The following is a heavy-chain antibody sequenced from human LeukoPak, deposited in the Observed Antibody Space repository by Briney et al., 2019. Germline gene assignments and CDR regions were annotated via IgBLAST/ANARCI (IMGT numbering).Heavy chain of an antibody. V-gene: IGHV4-61*02. Sequence: SETLSLTCTVSGGSISSVNYYWSWIRQPAGKGLEWIGRIYTSGSINYNPSLKSRVTISVDTSKNQFSLKLTSVNAANTAVYYCARDLRHYDFWSGYYTDAFDIWGQGTMVTVSS. J-gene: IGHJ3*02. D-gene: IGHD3-3*01. CDR1: GGSISSVNYY. CDR2: IYTSGSI. CDR3: ARDLRHYDFWSGYYTDAFDI.